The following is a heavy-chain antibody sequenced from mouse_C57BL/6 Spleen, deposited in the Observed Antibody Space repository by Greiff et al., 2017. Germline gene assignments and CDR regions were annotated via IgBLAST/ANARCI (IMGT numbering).Heavy chain of an antibody. CDR2: INYDGSST. CDR3: ARSYGSSFYWYFDV. J-gene: IGHJ1*03. CDR1: GFTFSDYY. Sequence: DVKLVESEGGLVQPGSSMKLSCTASGFTFSDYYMAWVRQVPEKGLEWVANINYDGSSTYYLDSLKSRFIISRDNAKNILYLQMSSLKSEDTATYYCARSYGSSFYWYFDVWGTGTTVTVSS. D-gene: IGHD1-1*01. V-gene: IGHV5-16*01.